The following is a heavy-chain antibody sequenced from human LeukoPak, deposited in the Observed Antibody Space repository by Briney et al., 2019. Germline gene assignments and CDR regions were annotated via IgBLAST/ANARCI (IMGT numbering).Heavy chain of an antibody. V-gene: IGHV5-51*01. Sequence: GESLKISCKGSGYIFTTYWIAWVRQMPGKGLEWMGIIYPGDSDTNYSPSLQGLVTISADKSISTAYLQWSSLKASDTAMYYCARRAPTYYYDSSGYNFDYWGQGTLVTVSS. CDR1: GYIFTTYW. CDR2: IYPGDSDT. D-gene: IGHD3-22*01. CDR3: ARRAPTYYYDSSGYNFDY. J-gene: IGHJ4*02.